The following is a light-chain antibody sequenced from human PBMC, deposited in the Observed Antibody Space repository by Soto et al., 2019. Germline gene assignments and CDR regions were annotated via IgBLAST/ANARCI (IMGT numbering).Light chain of an antibody. CDR2: DAS. Sequence: EIVLTQSQGTLSLSPWEGATLSWRASQSVSSNYLAWYQQKPGQAPRLLIYDASSRATGIPDRFSGSGSGTDFTLTISRLEPEDFAVYYCQQRSNWPPITFGQGTRLET. CDR1: QSVSSNY. CDR3: QQRSNWPPIT. V-gene: IGKV3D-20*02. J-gene: IGKJ5*01.